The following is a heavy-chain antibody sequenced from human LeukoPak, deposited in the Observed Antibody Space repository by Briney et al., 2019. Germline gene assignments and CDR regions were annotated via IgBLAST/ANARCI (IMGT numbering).Heavy chain of an antibody. CDR2: ISSSSSYI. D-gene: IGHD3-22*01. CDR3: ARDWHYYDSSAYYMDV. V-gene: IGHV3-21*04. CDR1: GFTFSSYS. Sequence: GGSLRLSCAASGFTFSSYSMNWVRQAPGKGLEWVSSISSSSSYIYYADSVKGRFTITRDNSKNTLYLQMNSLRAEDTAVYYCARDWHYYDSSAYYMDVWGQGTTVTVSS. J-gene: IGHJ6*02.